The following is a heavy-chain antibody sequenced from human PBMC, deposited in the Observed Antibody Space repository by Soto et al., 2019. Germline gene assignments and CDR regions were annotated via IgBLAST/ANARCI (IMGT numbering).Heavy chain of an antibody. CDR3: ARADDTRGGNWFDP. Sequence: PGGSLRLSCAASGFSFSSFWMHWVRQVPGKGLVWVSRINTDGSRTNFADSVKGRFTISRDNAKSTVYLQMNSLRTDDTAVYYCARADDTRGGNWFDPWGQGTLVTVSS. V-gene: IGHV3-74*01. J-gene: IGHJ5*02. CDR1: GFSFSSFW. D-gene: IGHD3-22*01. CDR2: INTDGSRT.